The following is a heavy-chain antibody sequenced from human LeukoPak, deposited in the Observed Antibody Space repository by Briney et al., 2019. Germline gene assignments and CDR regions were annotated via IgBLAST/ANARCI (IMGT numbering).Heavy chain of an antibody. CDR1: GFTFSGYW. V-gene: IGHV3-7*01. D-gene: IGHD6-13*01. Sequence: PGGSLRLSCAASGFTFSGYWMMSWVRQAPGEGLEWVANINQDGSEKYYVDSVKGRFTISRDNAKNSVYLQMNNLRVEDTAVYYCASGTGSSYFYQFGINFWGQGTLVTVSS. J-gene: IGHJ4*02. CDR3: ASGTGSSYFYQFGINF. CDR2: INQDGSEK.